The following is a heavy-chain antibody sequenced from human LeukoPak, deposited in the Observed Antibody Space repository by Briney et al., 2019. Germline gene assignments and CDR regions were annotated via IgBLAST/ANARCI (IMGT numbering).Heavy chain of an antibody. V-gene: IGHV1-69*13. J-gene: IGHJ6*02. CDR1: GYTFTGYY. Sequence: SVKVSCKASGYTFTGYYMHWVRQAPGQGLEWMGGIIPIFGTANYAQKFQGRVTITADESTSTAYMELSSLRSEDTAVYYCASDHYDFARMDVWGQGTTVTVSS. D-gene: IGHD3-3*01. CDR2: IIPIFGTA. CDR3: ASDHYDFARMDV.